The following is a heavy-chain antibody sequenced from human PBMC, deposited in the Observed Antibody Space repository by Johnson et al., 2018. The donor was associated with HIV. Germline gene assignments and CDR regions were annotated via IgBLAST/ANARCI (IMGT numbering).Heavy chain of an antibody. CDR2: ISSSGNTI. CDR1: GFTFSDYY. CDR3: ARDLRGANWHDVFDI. V-gene: IGHV3-11*04. Sequence: QVQLVESGGGLVKPGGSLRLTCAASGFTFSDYYMSWIRQAPGKGLAWVSYISSSGNTIYYADSVQGRFTISRDNAKNSLYLQMNSLRSEDTAVYYCARDLRGANWHDVFDIWVQGTMVTVSS. J-gene: IGHJ3*02. D-gene: IGHD1-26*01.